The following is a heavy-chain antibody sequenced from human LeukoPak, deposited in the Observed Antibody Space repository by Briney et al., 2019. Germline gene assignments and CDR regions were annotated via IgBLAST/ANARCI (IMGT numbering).Heavy chain of an antibody. V-gene: IGHV3-43*01. CDR1: GFTFDDYT. J-gene: IGHJ4*02. D-gene: IGHD3-22*01. Sequence: GGSLRLSCAASGFTFDDYTMHWVRQAPGKGLEWVSLISWDGGSTYYADSVKGRFTISRDNSKNSLYLQMNSLRTEDTALYYCAKDGYPGDDSSGYLGYWGQGTLVTVSS. CDR3: AKDGYPGDDSSGYLGY. CDR2: ISWDGGST.